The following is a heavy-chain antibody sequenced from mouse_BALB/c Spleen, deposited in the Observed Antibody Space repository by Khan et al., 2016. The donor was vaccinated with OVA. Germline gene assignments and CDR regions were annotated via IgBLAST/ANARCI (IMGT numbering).Heavy chain of an antibody. CDR3: ARQPYYHYNIMDY. CDR1: GFSLTNYG. D-gene: IGHD2-10*01. Sequence: QVQLKESGPGPAAPSQSLSITCTISGFSLTNYGVHWVRQPPGKGLEWLVVIWNDGTTTYNSSLKSRLTITKDNSQSQVFLKMNSLQTDDTAIYFCARQPYYHYNIMDYGGQGTSVTVSS. J-gene: IGHJ4*01. CDR2: IWNDGTT. V-gene: IGHV2-6-1*01.